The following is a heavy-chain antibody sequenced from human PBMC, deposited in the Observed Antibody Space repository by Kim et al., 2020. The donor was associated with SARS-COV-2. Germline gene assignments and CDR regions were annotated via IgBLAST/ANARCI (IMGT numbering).Heavy chain of an antibody. CDR2: INHSGST. J-gene: IGHJ6*02. CDR1: GGSFSGYY. CDR3: ARGPPYYAILTRGGYYYGMDV. V-gene: IGHV4-34*01. D-gene: IGHD3-9*01. Sequence: SETLSLTCAVYGGSFSGYYWSWIRQPPGKGLEWIGEINHSGSTNYNPSLKSRVTISVDTSKNQFSLKLSSVTAADTAVYYCARGPPYYAILTRGGYYYGMDVWGQGTTVTVSS.